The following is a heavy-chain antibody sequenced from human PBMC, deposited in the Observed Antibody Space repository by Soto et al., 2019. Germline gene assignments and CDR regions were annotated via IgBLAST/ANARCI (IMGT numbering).Heavy chain of an antibody. D-gene: IGHD2-2*01. CDR2: IYWDDDT. CDR3: AHAFGGTSWPNDAFDV. Sequence: QITLKESGPTLVKPTQTLTLTCIFSGFSFSADGVAVGWIRQPPGKALEWLALIYWDDDTRYSPSLKSRLTITKDTSTNQVVLTMTNMDPVDTGTYYCAHAFGGTSWPNDAFDVWGQGTVVTVSS. J-gene: IGHJ3*01. V-gene: IGHV2-5*02. CDR1: GFSFSADGVA.